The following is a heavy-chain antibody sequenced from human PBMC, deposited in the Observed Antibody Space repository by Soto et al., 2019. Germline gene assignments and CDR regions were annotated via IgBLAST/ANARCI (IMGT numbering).Heavy chain of an antibody. D-gene: IGHD2-2*01. CDR3: ARAHAPTLQFDY. V-gene: IGHV4-59*01. Sequence: PSETLSLTCTVSGGSIRNVYWSWIRQPPGKGLEWIGFIFHSGNAKYNPSLKSRVTISVDTSKNQFSLSLDSVTAADTAVYFCARAHAPTLQFDYWGQGTVVTVSS. CDR1: GGSIRNVY. CDR2: IFHSGNA. J-gene: IGHJ4*01.